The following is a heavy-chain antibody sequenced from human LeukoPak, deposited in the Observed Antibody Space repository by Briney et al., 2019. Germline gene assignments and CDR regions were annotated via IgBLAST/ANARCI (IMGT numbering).Heavy chain of an antibody. CDR2: ISGSGIST. Sequence: GGSLSLSCAAAGITFSNDAMSWGRQTAGKGLEGVSAISGSGISTYYADSVRGRITISRDTNKNRLYLKMNRRTDEEAGVYYCAKDSVVYCDYNYYYYYMDVWGKGTTVTVSS. J-gene: IGHJ6*03. CDR3: AKDSVVYCDYNYYYYYMDV. V-gene: IGHV3-23*01. CDR1: GITFSNDA. D-gene: IGHD4-17*01.